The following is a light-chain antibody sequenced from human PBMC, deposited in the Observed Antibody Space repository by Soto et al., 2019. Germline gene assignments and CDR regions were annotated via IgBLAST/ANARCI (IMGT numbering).Light chain of an antibody. CDR2: DAS. CDR3: QQYNNYPRT. J-gene: IGKJ1*01. Sequence: DIQMTQSPSTLSASIGDRVTITCRASESIRTWLAWYQHKPGKAPKFLIYDASSLESGVPSRFSGSGSGTEFTLTICNLQPDDFATYFCQQYNNYPRTFGQGTKVEIK. CDR1: ESIRTW. V-gene: IGKV1-5*01.